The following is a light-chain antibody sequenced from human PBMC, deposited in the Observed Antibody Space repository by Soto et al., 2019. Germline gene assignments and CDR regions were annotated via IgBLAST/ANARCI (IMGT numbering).Light chain of an antibody. CDR2: GAS. V-gene: IGKV3-20*01. CDR3: QQYGSSPST. CDR1: QYINTR. Sequence: EIVLTQSPATPSSFPGDRVTLSCRASQYINTRLAWYQQKPGQAPRLLIYGASSRATGIPDRFSGSGSGTDFTLTIIRLEPEDFAVYYCQQYGSSPSTFGQGTRLEIK. J-gene: IGKJ5*01.